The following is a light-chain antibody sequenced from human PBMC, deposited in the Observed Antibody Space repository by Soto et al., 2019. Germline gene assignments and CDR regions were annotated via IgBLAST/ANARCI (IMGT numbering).Light chain of an antibody. CDR3: CSYAGSSTYV. J-gene: IGLJ1*01. CDR2: DGS. CDR1: SNDVGSYNL. V-gene: IGLV2-23*01. Sequence: QSALTQPASVSGSPGQSITISCTGTSNDVGSYNLVSWYQQHPGKAPKLMIYDGSKGPSGVSNRFFGSKSGNTASLTISGLLPEDEADYYCCSYAGSSTYVFGTGTKVTVL.